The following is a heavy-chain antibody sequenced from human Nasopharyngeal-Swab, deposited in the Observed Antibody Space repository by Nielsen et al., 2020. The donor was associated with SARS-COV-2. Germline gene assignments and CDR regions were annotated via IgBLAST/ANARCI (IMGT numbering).Heavy chain of an antibody. Sequence: GESLKISCAASGFTFSNYEMNWVRQAPGQGLEWVSSISSSGSYMYYTDSVKGRFTMSRDNAKNSLYLQMNSLRAEDTAVYYCASDSRYWGQGTLVTVSS. CDR2: ISSSGSYM. D-gene: IGHD2-2*01. CDR3: ASDSRY. V-gene: IGHV3-21*01. CDR1: GFTFSNYE. J-gene: IGHJ4*02.